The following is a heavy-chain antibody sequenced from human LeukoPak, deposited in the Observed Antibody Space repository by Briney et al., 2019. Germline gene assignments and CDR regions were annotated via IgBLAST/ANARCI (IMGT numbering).Heavy chain of an antibody. V-gene: IGHV4-61*02. CDR3: AEGGKITIFGVVINNWFDP. CDR1: GGSISSGSYY. Sequence: SETLSLTCTVSGGSISSGSYYWSWIRQPAGKGLEWIGRIYTSGSTNYNPSLKSRVTISVDTSKNQFSLKLSSVTAADTAVYYCAEGGKITIFGVVINNWFDPWGQGTLVTVSS. J-gene: IGHJ5*02. D-gene: IGHD3-3*01. CDR2: IYTSGST.